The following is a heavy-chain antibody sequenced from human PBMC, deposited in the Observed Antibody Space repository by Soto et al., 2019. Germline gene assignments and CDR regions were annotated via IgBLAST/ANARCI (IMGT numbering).Heavy chain of an antibody. J-gene: IGHJ6*02. V-gene: IGHV1-69*13. D-gene: IGHD2-2*01. Sequence: VASVKVSCKASGGNFRRYAISWVRQAPGQGLEWMGGILPIFGSPSHAQKFQGRVTVTADESTSTAYLELTSLTSEDTAMYYCVFGDCTTTSCSYYFYGLGVWSQGSPVTVSS. CDR2: ILPIFGSP. CDR1: GGNFRRYA. CDR3: VFGDCTTTSCSYYFYGLGV.